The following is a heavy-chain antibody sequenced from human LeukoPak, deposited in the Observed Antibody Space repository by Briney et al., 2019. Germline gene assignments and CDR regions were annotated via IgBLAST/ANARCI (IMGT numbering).Heavy chain of an antibody. D-gene: IGHD5-24*01. V-gene: IGHV3-30*03. Sequence: GGSLRLSCTASGFIFSSYGMHWVRQAPGKGLEWVAVISYDGSNKYYADSVKGRFTISRDNSKNTLYLQMNSLRAEDTAVYYCARDCGRWLQLTDFDYWGQGTLVTVSS. CDR2: ISYDGSNK. J-gene: IGHJ4*02. CDR1: GFIFSSYG. CDR3: ARDCGRWLQLTDFDY.